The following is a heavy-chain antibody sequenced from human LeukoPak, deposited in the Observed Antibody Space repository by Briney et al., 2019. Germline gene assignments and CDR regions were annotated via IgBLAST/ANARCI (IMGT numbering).Heavy chain of an antibody. D-gene: IGHD6-19*01. V-gene: IGHV3-72*01. CDR1: GFTFSDHY. CDR3: TRGDRSGWLGNC. J-gene: IGHJ4*02. Sequence: GGSLRLSCAVSGFTFSDHYMDWVRQTPGKGLEWIARSRDKASSYTIEYAASVKGRFTISRDDSKNSVYLQMSSLRIEDTAVYYCTRGDRSGWLGNCWGQGTLVTVSS. CDR2: SRDKASSYTI.